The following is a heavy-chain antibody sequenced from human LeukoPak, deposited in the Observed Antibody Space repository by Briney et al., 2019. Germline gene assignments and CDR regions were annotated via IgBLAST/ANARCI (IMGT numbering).Heavy chain of an antibody. J-gene: IGHJ6*02. CDR2: INPNSGGT. CDR1: GGTFSSYA. Sequence: ASVKVSCKASGGTFSSYAISWVRQAPGQGLEWMGWINPNSGGTNYAQKFQGRVTMTRDTSISTAYMELSRLRSDDTAVYYCARDTAPPPITIFGVYGMDVWGQGTTVTVSS. V-gene: IGHV1-2*02. D-gene: IGHD3-3*01. CDR3: ARDTAPPPITIFGVYGMDV.